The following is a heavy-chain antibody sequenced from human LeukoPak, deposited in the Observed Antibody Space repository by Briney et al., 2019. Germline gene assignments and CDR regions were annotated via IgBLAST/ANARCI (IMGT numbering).Heavy chain of an antibody. CDR1: GLPFSSHA. CDR3: ASDMVTKHNY. CDR2: ISSGATDV. Sequence: GGSLRLSCVASGLPFSSHAMSWVRQAPGKGLEWVSGISSGATDVRYADSVKGRFTISRDNSKNTVDLQMNSLRVEDTALYYCASDMVTKHNYWGQGTLVTVSS. J-gene: IGHJ4*02. V-gene: IGHV3-23*01. D-gene: IGHD2-21*02.